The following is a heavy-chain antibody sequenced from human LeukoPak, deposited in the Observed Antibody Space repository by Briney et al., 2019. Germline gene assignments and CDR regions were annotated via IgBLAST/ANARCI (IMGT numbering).Heavy chain of an antibody. CDR2: ISYDGSNK. D-gene: IGHD1-26*01. CDR1: GFTFSSYA. CDR3: ARGGWELLGFDY. V-gene: IGHV3-30-3*01. Sequence: GSLRLSCAASGFTFSSYAMHWVRQAPGKGLEWVAVISYDGSNKYYADSVKGRFTISRDNSKNTLYLQMNSLRAEDTAVYYCARGGWELLGFDYWGQGTLVTVSS. J-gene: IGHJ4*02.